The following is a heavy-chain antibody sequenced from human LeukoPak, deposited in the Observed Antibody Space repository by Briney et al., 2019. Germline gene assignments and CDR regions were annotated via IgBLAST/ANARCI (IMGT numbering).Heavy chain of an antibody. V-gene: IGHV3-7*03. CDR1: GLTFSSYW. Sequence: GGSLRLSCAASGLTFSSYWMSWVRQAPGKGLEWVANIKQDGSEKYYVDSVKGRFTISRDNAKNSLYLQMNSLRAEDTAVYYCARDIVVVPAANSWFDPRGQGTLVTVSS. CDR2: IKQDGSEK. CDR3: ARDIVVVPAANSWFDP. D-gene: IGHD2-2*01. J-gene: IGHJ5*02.